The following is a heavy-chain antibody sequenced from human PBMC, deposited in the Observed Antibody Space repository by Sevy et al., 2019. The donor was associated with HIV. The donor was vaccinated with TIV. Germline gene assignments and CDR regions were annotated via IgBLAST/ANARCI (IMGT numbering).Heavy chain of an antibody. V-gene: IGHV3-53*01. D-gene: IGHD1-26*01. CDR1: GFTVSSNY. CDR3: ARDGCQPGDSGSYGY. J-gene: IGHJ4*02. CDR2: IYSGGST. Sequence: GGSLRLSCAASGFTVSSNYMSWVRQAPGKGLEWVSVIYSGGSTYYADTVNGRFTISRDNSKNTLYLQMNSLRAEDTAVYYCARDGCQPGDSGSYGYWGQGTLVTVSS.